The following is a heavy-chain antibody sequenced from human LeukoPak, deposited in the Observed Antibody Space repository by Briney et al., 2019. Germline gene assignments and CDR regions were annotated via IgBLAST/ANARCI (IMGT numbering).Heavy chain of an antibody. J-gene: IGHJ4*02. CDR2: IKEDGNER. Sequence: GGSLRLSCAASGFTFSSYQMSWVRQAPGKGLERVADIKEDGNERYYLDSVKGRFTISRDNAKNSLYLQMNSLRAEDTAVYYCARGGETKLTYWGQGTLVTVSS. D-gene: IGHD4-11*01. CDR1: GFTFSSYQ. CDR3: ARGGETKLTY. V-gene: IGHV3-7*01.